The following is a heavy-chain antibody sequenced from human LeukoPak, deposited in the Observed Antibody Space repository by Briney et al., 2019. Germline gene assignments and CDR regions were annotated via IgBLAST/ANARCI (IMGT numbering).Heavy chain of an antibody. CDR2: VPASGST. Sequence: SQTLSLTCTVSGGFISTGNYYWSWIRQPAGKGLEWLGRVPASGSTNYNPSLKSRVTISVDTSKNQFSLNLISATAADTAVYYCARDWGPSAATPFYFDYWGQGALVTVSS. CDR1: GGFISTGNYY. V-gene: IGHV4-61*02. CDR3: ARDWGPSAATPFYFDY. J-gene: IGHJ4*02. D-gene: IGHD6-13*01.